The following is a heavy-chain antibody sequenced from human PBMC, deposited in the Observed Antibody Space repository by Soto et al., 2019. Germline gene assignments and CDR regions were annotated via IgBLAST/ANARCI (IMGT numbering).Heavy chain of an antibody. V-gene: IGHV1-69*01. Sequence: QVQLVQSGAEVKKPGSSVKVSCKASGGTFSTYAITWVRQAPGQGLEWLGGIIPIFGTTDYARKFQGRVTITAAESTSTVCIELSSLTSEDTAVYYCARGVGAYYVDYWGQGTLVTVSS. J-gene: IGHJ4*02. CDR3: ARGVGAYYVDY. D-gene: IGHD1-26*01. CDR2: IIPIFGTT. CDR1: GGTFSTYA.